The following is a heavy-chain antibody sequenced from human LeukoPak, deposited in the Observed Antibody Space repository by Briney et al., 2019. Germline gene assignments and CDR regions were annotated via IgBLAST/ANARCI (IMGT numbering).Heavy chain of an antibody. Sequence: GGSLRLSCAASGFTFSSYAMHWVRQAPGKGLEWVAVISYDGSNKYYADSVKGRFTLSRDNSKNTLYLQMNSLRAEDTAVYYCARGSSMIIVISPGAFDIWGQGTMVTVSS. D-gene: IGHD3-22*01. J-gene: IGHJ3*02. CDR2: ISYDGSNK. CDR1: GFTFSSYA. CDR3: ARGSSMIIVISPGAFDI. V-gene: IGHV3-30*14.